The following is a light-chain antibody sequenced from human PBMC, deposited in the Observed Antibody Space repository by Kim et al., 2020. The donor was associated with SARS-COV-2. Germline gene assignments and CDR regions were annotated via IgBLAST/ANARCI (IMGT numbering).Light chain of an antibody. CDR3: SSYTSSSTV. J-gene: IGLJ1*01. CDR1: SSDVGGYNY. CDR2: DVS. Sequence: QSVVTQPASVSGSPGQSITISCTGTSSDVGGYNYVSWYQQHPGKAPKLMIYDVSNRPSGVSNRFSGSKSGNMASLTISGLQAEDEADYYCSSYTSSSTVFGTGTKVTVL. V-gene: IGLV2-14*03.